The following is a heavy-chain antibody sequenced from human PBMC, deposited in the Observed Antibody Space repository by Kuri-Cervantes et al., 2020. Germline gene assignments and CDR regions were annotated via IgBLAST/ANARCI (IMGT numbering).Heavy chain of an antibody. D-gene: IGHD3-10*01. V-gene: IGHV3-21*01. CDR3: ARDQGRELSPLDC. J-gene: IGHJ4*02. CDR1: GFSFSDYN. CDR2: ISGGSSFI. Sequence: LSLTCAASGFSFSDYNMNWVRQAPGRGLEWVSSISGGSSFIDYADSVKGRFTVSRDNAKESLYLQMNSLRDEDTAVYYCARDQGRELSPLDCWGQGTLVTVSS.